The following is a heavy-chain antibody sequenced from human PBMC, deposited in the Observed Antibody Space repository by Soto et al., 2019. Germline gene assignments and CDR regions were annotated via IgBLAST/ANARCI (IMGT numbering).Heavy chain of an antibody. CDR3: ARDHDEDFGYDLDYFDY. D-gene: IGHD5-12*01. Sequence: GGSLRLSCAASGFTFSPFWMHWVRQVPGKGPLWVSRINSDGNSTSYADSVKGRYTISRDNAKNSLYLQMDSLRGEDTAFYFCARDHDEDFGYDLDYFDYWGQGTLVTVSS. CDR1: GFTFSPFW. V-gene: IGHV3-74*01. CDR2: INSDGNST. J-gene: IGHJ4*02.